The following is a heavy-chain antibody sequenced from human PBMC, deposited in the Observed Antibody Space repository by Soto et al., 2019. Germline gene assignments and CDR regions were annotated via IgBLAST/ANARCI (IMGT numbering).Heavy chain of an antibody. CDR3: ARDRGIAAAGRDDDYGMDV. CDR1: GGSISSYY. CDR2: IYYSEST. D-gene: IGHD6-13*01. J-gene: IGHJ6*02. V-gene: IGHV4-59*01. Sequence: PSETLSLTCTVSGGSISSYYWSWIRQPPGKGLEWIGYIYYSESTNYNPSLKSRVTISVDTSKNQFSLKLSSVTAADTAVYYCARDRGIAAAGRDDDYGMDVWGQGTTVTVSS.